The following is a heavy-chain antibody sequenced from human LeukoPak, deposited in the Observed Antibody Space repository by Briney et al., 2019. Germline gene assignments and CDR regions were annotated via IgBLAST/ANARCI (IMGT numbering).Heavy chain of an antibody. V-gene: IGHV4-39*07. CDR3: ARVATIFGVVIITGYFDY. D-gene: IGHD3-3*01. Sequence: SETLSLTCAVYGGSFSSYYWGWIRQPPGKGLEWIGSIYYSGSTYYNPSLKSRVTISVDTSKNQFSLKLSSVTAADTAVYYCARVATIFGVVIITGYFDYWGQGTLVTVSS. CDR1: GGSFSSYY. CDR2: IYYSGST. J-gene: IGHJ4*02.